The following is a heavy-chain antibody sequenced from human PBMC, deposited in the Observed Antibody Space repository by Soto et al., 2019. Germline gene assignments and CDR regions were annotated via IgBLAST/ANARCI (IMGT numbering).Heavy chain of an antibody. CDR3: GRAHLGTDRYTLESFDP. CDR2: TYYRSKWYN. D-gene: IGHD3-16*01. CDR1: GDSVSSNSAT. Sequence: SQTLSLTCAISGDSVSSNSATWNWIRQSPSRGLEWLGRTYYRSKWYNDYAISVKGRITINPDTSKNQFSLQLNSVTPEDTAVYSCGRAHLGTDRYTLESFDPWGQGTLVTVSS. J-gene: IGHJ5*02. V-gene: IGHV6-1*01.